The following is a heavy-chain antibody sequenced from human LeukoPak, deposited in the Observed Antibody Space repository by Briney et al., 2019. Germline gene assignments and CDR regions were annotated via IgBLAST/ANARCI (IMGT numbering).Heavy chain of an antibody. D-gene: IGHD3-22*01. CDR1: GFTFEDYG. CDR3: ARDGLYGSSGYYPMDAFDI. CDR2: INWNGGST. V-gene: IGHV3-20*04. Sequence: GGSLRLSCAASGFTFEDYGMSWVRQAPGKGRVWVPGINWNGGSTGYADSVKGRFTISRDNAKNSLYLQMNSLRAEDTALYYCARDGLYGSSGYYPMDAFDIWGQGTMVTVSS. J-gene: IGHJ3*02.